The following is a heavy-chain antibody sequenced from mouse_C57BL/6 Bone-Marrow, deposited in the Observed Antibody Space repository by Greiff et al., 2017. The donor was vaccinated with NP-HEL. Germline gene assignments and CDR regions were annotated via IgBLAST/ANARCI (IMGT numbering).Heavy chain of an antibody. Sequence: QVQLQQPGAELVKPGASVKLSCKASGYTFTSYWMQWVKQRPGQGLEWIGEIDPSDSYTNYNQKFKGKATLTVDTSSSTAYMQLSSLTSEDSAVYYCARWYYGSSYFYAMDYWGQGTSVTVSS. J-gene: IGHJ4*01. CDR2: IDPSDSYT. V-gene: IGHV1-50*01. D-gene: IGHD1-1*01. CDR1: GYTFTSYW. CDR3: ARWYYGSSYFYAMDY.